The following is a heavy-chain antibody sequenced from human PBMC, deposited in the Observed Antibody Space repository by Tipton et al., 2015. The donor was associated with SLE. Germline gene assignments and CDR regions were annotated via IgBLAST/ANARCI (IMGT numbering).Heavy chain of an antibody. CDR1: GFTFSSYS. D-gene: IGHD3-16*01. V-gene: IGHV3-21*01. J-gene: IGHJ6*02. Sequence: QLVQSGGGLVKPGGSLRLSCAASGFTFSSYSMNWVRQAPGKGLEWVSSISSSSSYIYYADSVKGRFTISRDNAKNSLYLQMNSLRAEDTAVYYCAREGQQFGTGYGMDVWGQGTTVTVSS. CDR2: ISSSSSYI. CDR3: AREGQQFGTGYGMDV.